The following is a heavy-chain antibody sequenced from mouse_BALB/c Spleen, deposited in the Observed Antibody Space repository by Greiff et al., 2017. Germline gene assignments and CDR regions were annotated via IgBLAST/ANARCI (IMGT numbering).Heavy chain of an antibody. V-gene: IGHV1-12*01. CDR2: IYPGNGDT. CDR1: GYTFTSYN. Sequence: QVQLQQPGAELVKPGASVKMSCKASGYTFTSYNMHWVKQTPGQGLEWIGAIYPGNGDTSYNQKFKGKATLTADKSSSTAYMQLSSLTSEDSAVYYCARNYGNYGGFAYWGQGTLVTVSA. CDR3: ARNYGNYGGFAY. D-gene: IGHD2-1*01. J-gene: IGHJ3*01.